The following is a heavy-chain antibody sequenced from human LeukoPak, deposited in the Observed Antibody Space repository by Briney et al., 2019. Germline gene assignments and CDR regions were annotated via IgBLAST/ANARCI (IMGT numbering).Heavy chain of an antibody. CDR3: ARDQEGFDY. CDR2: IYPRDGST. Sequence: WMGMIYPRDGSTSYAQKFQGRVTVTRDTSTSTVHMELSSLRSEDTAVYYCARDQEGFDYWGQGTLVTVSS. V-gene: IGHV1-46*01. J-gene: IGHJ4*02.